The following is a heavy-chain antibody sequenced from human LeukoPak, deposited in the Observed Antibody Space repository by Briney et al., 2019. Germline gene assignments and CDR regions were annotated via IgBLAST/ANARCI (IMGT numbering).Heavy chain of an antibody. CDR1: GGAFSSYA. CDR3: ATHPSAPSLYFQH. D-gene: IGHD6-19*01. J-gene: IGHJ1*01. V-gene: IGHV1-69*04. Sequence: SVEVSCKASGGAFSSYAISWVRQAPGQGLEWMGRIIPILGIANYAQKFQGRVTITADKSTSTAYMELSSLRSEDTAVYYCATHPSAPSLYFQHWGQGTLVTVSS. CDR2: IIPILGIA.